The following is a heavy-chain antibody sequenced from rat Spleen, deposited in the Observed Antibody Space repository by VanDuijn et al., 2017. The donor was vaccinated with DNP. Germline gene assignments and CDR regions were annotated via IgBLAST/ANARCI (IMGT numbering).Heavy chain of an antibody. CDR1: AYSITTNY. CDR3: AREGDYYAGTFVDALDA. J-gene: IGHJ4*01. V-gene: IGHV3-3*01. Sequence: EVQLQESGPGLVKPSQSLSLTCSVTAYSITTNYWGWIRKFPGHKLEWMGYINSAGSIEYNPSLKSRISISRDTSKNQFFLQLNSVTNEDTATYFCAREGDYYAGTFVDALDAWGQGTSVTVSS. D-gene: IGHD1-12*02. CDR2: INSAGSI.